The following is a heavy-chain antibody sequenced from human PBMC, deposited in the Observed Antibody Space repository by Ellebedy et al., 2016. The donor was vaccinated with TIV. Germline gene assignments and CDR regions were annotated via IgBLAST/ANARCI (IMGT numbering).Heavy chain of an antibody. Sequence: GESLKISXAASGFTFSSYAMSWVRQAPGKGLEWVSTISGSGGSTYYADSVKGRFTISRDNSKNTLHLQMNSLRAEDTAVYYCAKTLFDYWGQGTLVTVSS. J-gene: IGHJ4*02. CDR1: GFTFSSYA. CDR3: AKTLFDY. CDR2: ISGSGGST. V-gene: IGHV3-23*01.